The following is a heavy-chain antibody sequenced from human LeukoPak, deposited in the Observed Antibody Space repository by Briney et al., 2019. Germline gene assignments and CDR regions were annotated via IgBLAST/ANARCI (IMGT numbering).Heavy chain of an antibody. CDR3: ARFVGATTSLDY. V-gene: IGHV3-48*03. CDR1: GFTFSSYE. J-gene: IGHJ4*02. D-gene: IGHD1-26*01. CDR2: ISSSGSTI. Sequence: GGSLRLSCAASGFTFSSYEMNWVRQAPGKGLEWVSYISSSGSTIYYADSVKGRFTTSRDNAKNSLYLQMNSLRAEDTAVYYCARFVGATTSLDYWGQGTLVTVSS.